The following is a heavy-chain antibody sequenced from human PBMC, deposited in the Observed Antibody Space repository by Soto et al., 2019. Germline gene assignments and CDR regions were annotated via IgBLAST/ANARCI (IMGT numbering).Heavy chain of an antibody. D-gene: IGHD5-12*01. CDR2: MNPNSGNT. Sequence: QVQLVQSGAEVKKPGASVKVSCKASGYTFTSYDINWVRQATGQGLEWMGWMNPNSGNTGYAQKFQGRVTMTRNTSISTAYMELSRLRSEDTAVYYCARGGYSGYDFSGHGNWFYPWGQGTLVTVSS. CDR1: GYTFTSYD. V-gene: IGHV1-8*01. J-gene: IGHJ5*02. CDR3: ARGGYSGYDFSGHGNWFYP.